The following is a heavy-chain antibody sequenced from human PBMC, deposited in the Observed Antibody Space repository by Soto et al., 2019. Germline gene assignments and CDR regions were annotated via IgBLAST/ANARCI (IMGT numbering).Heavy chain of an antibody. D-gene: IGHD2-21*02. CDR2: ISAYNGNT. J-gene: IGHJ3*02. CDR1: GYTFTSYG. CDR3: ARGATGDGGNLADAFDI. V-gene: IGHV1-18*01. Sequence: ASVKVSCKASGYTFTSYGISWVRQAPGQGLEWMGWISAYNGNTNYAQKLQGRVTMTTDTSTSTAYMELRSLRSDDTAVYYCARGATGDGGNLADAFDIWGQGTMVTVSS.